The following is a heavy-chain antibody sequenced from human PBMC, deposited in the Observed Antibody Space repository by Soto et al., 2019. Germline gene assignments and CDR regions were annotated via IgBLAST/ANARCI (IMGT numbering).Heavy chain of an antibody. J-gene: IGHJ3*02. Sequence: EVQLVESGGGLVQPGGSLRLSCAASGFTFSSYDMHWVRQATGKGLEWVSAIGTAGDTYYPGSMKGRFTISRENAKNSLYLQMNSLRAGDTAVYYCARGLSDYDILTGYHDAFDIWGQGTMVTVSS. CDR2: IGTAGDT. CDR1: GFTFSSYD. V-gene: IGHV3-13*01. D-gene: IGHD3-9*01. CDR3: ARGLSDYDILTGYHDAFDI.